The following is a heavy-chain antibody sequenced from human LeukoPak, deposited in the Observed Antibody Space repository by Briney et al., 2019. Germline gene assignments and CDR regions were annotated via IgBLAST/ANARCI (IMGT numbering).Heavy chain of an antibody. D-gene: IGHD1-26*01. J-gene: IGHJ6*02. CDR2: IIPIFGTA. V-gene: IGHV1-69*13. CDR1: GGTFSSYA. CDR3: ARAILPHSPSGSYHSDFYYYYGMDV. Sequence: SVKVSCKASGGTFSSYAISWVRQAPGQGLEWMGGIIPIFGTANYAQKFQGRVTITADESTSTAYLELSSLRSEDTAVYYCARAILPHSPSGSYHSDFYYYYGMDVWGQGTTVTVSS.